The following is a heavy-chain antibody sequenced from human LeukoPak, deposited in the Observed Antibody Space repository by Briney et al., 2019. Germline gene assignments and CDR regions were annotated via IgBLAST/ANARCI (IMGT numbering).Heavy chain of an antibody. CDR2: INQSGST. D-gene: IGHD6-19*01. CDR1: GGSFSGYY. CDR3: ARAQGTVPVDY. V-gene: IGHV4-34*01. Sequence: PSETLSLTCAVYGGSFSGYYWTWIRQPPGKGLEWIGEINQSGSTNYNPSLKRRVTVSVDTSKNQFSLKLSSVSAADTAVYYCARAQGTVPVDYWGQGTLVTVSS. J-gene: IGHJ4*02.